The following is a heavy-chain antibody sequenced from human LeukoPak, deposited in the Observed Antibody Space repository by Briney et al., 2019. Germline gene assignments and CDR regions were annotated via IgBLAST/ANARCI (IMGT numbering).Heavy chain of an antibody. CDR1: GGSISSDGHY. CDR2: IYHSGST. V-gene: IGHV4-30-4*01. J-gene: IGHJ4*02. Sequence: KPSETLSLTCTVSGGSISSDGHYWSWIRQPPGKGLEWIGYIYHSGSTYYNPSLKSRVTISVDTSKNQFSLNMSFVTAADTAVYYCARDSGYTALDYWGQGTLVTVSS. D-gene: IGHD5-12*01. CDR3: ARDSGYTALDY.